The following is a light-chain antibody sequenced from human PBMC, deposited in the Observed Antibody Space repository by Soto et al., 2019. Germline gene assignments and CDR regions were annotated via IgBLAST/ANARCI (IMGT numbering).Light chain of an antibody. CDR2: AAS. CDR1: QGVPSR. Sequence: QSPATLSASPAEGVTLSCSASQGVPSRIAWYQQKPGKAPKLLIYAASSLQSGVPSRFSGSGSGTEFTLTISSLQSEDFATYYCQQSYSTAPITFGQGTRLEIK. CDR3: QQSYSTAPIT. J-gene: IGKJ5*01. V-gene: IGKV1-39*01.